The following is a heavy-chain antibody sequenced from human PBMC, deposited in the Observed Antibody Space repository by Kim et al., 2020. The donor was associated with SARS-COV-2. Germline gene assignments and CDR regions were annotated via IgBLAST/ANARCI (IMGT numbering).Heavy chain of an antibody. CDR3: AREIGDYGDYPRLGYDAFDI. V-gene: IGHV1-2*02. CDR2: INPNSGGT. D-gene: IGHD4-17*01. J-gene: IGHJ3*02. CDR1: GYTFTGYY. Sequence: ASVKVSCKASGYTFTGYYMHWVRQAPGQGLEWMGWINPNSGGTNYAQKFQGRVTMTRDTSISTAYMELSRLRSDDTAVYYCAREIGDYGDYPRLGYDAFDIWGQGTMVTVSS.